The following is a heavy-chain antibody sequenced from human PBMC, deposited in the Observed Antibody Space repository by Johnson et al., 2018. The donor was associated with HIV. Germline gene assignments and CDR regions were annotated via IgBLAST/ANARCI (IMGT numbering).Heavy chain of an antibody. V-gene: IGHV3-7*01. CDR1: GFTFSSYW. Sequence: VQLVESGGGLVQPGGSLRLSCAASGFTFSSYWMSWVRQAPGKGLEWVANIKQDGSEKYYVDSVKGRFTISRDNAKNSLYLQMNSLRAEDTAVYYWAREGMAVAGAFDIWGQGTMVTVSS. CDR2: IKQDGSEK. CDR3: AREGMAVAGAFDI. J-gene: IGHJ3*02. D-gene: IGHD6-19*01.